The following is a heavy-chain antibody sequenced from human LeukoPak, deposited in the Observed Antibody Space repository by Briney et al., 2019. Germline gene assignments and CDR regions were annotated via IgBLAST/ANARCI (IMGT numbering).Heavy chain of an antibody. CDR3: AKELRPNDY. CDR1: GFTVSSNY. J-gene: IGHJ4*02. CDR2: ISRSGDRT. D-gene: IGHD2-15*01. Sequence: GGSLRLSCAASGFTVSSNYMSWVRQAPGKGLEWVSAISRSGDRTFYADSVKGRFTISRDSSIDTLFLEMNSLRAEDTAVYFCAKELRPNDYWGQGTLVTVSS. V-gene: IGHV3-23*01.